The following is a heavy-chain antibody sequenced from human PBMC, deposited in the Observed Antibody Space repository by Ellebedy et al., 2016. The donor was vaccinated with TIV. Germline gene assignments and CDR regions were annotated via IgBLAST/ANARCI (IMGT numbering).Heavy chain of an antibody. Sequence: MPSETLSLTCTVSGGSISSSPYHWGWIRQPPGKGLEWIGSISYSGSTYYSPSLKSRVTISVDTSKNHFSLKLSSVTAADTAVYYCGWDCSSTSCRGGYWGRGTLVTVSS. CDR1: GGSISSSPYH. D-gene: IGHD2-2*01. CDR2: ISYSGST. J-gene: IGHJ4*02. CDR3: GWDCSSTSCRGGY. V-gene: IGHV4-39*02.